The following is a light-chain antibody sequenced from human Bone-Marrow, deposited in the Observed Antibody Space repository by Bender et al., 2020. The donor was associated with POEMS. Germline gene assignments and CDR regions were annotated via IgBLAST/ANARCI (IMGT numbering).Light chain of an antibody. V-gene: IGLV2-14*03. Sequence: QSALTQPASVSGSPGQSITISCTGTSMDIGAYTFVSWYQQRPGQALKLMIYDVRSRPSGVSSRFSGSKSGTSASLAISGLRSEDEADYYCAAWDDSLSGPYVFGTGTKVTVL. J-gene: IGLJ1*01. CDR2: DVR. CDR1: SMDIGAYTF. CDR3: AAWDDSLSGPYV.